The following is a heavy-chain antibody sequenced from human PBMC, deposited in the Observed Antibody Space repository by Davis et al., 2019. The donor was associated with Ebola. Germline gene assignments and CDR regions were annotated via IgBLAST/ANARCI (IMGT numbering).Heavy chain of an antibody. Sequence: SVKVSCKASGGTFSSYAISWVRQAPGQGLEWMGGIIPIFGTTNYAQKFQGRVTITADESTSTAYMELSSLRSEDTAVYYCAREYGSGDYYFDYWGQGTLVTVSS. CDR2: IIPIFGTT. CDR1: GGTFSSYA. J-gene: IGHJ4*02. CDR3: AREYGSGDYYFDY. D-gene: IGHD3-10*01. V-gene: IGHV1-69*13.